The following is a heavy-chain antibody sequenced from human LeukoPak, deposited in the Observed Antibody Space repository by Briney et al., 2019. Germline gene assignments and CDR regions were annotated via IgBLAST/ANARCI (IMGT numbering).Heavy chain of an antibody. CDR3: ATGGGYRFAY. V-gene: IGHV7-4-1*02. D-gene: IGHD6-25*01. CDR2: INTYNGNP. J-gene: IGHJ4*02. CDR1: GYSLTDYA. Sequence: ASVKVSCKASGYSLTDYAMNWMRKAPGQGLEGVGWINTYNGNPTYAQRFTGRFVFSLDTSVSTAYLQISSLKTEDTAIYYCATGGGYRFAYWGQGTLVTVSS.